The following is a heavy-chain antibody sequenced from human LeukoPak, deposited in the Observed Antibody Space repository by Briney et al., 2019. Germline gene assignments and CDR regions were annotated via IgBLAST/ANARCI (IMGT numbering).Heavy chain of an antibody. CDR1: GFTFSTYA. Sequence: GGSLRLSCAASGFTFSTYAMSWVRQAPGKGLEWVSTISGSGANTYYADSVKGRFTISRDNSKNTLYLQMNSLRAEDTAVYYCAKRDTGYSYGTFDYWGQGTLVTVSS. CDR2: ISGSGANT. J-gene: IGHJ4*02. CDR3: AKRDTGYSYGTFDY. D-gene: IGHD5-18*01. V-gene: IGHV3-23*01.